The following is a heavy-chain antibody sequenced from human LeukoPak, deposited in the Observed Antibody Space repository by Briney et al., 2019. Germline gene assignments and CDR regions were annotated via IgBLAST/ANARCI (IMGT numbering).Heavy chain of an antibody. J-gene: IGHJ4*02. V-gene: IGHV3-48*03. CDR3: ARPFVWGLATQGFDY. CDR1: GFSFSSYE. CDR2: IS. Sequence: PGGSLRLSCAASGFSFSSYEIKCVRQAPGKGLEWVSYISAMKGRFTISRDNAENSLYLQMNSLRAEDTAVYYCARPFVWGLATQGFDYWGQGTLVTVSS. D-gene: IGHD3-16*01.